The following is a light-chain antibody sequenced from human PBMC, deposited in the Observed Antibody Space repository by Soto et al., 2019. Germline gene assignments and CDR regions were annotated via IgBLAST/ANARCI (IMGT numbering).Light chain of an antibody. Sequence: DIQMTQSPSSLSTSVGDSVAITCQASQDIRNNLNWYQQKQGKAPKPLSYDASNLETGVPSRFSGSGSGTDFTLTISSRQPEEVATYYGQQFDELPRTFGQGTKLEIK. J-gene: IGKJ2*01. CDR2: DAS. CDR1: QDIRNN. V-gene: IGKV1-33*01. CDR3: QQFDELPRT.